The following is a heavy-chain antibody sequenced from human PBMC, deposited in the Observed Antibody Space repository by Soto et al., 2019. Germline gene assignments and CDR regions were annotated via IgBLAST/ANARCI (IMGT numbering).Heavy chain of an antibody. CDR3: ARVGYCSGGSCYFYYYYYYGMDV. CDR1: GGSFSGYY. V-gene: IGHV4-34*01. Sequence: SETLSLTCAVYGGSFSGYYWSWIRQPPGKGLEWIGEINHSGSTNYNPSLKSRVTISVDTSKNQFSLKLSSVTAADTAVYYCARVGYCSGGSCYFYYYYYYGMDVWGQGTTVTVSS. CDR2: INHSGST. D-gene: IGHD2-15*01. J-gene: IGHJ6*02.